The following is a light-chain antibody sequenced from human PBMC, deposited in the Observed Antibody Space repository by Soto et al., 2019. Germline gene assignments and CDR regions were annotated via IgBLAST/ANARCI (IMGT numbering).Light chain of an antibody. CDR1: RSNIGVNT. CDR2: TSN. J-gene: IGLJ2*01. V-gene: IGLV1-44*01. Sequence: QSVLTQPPSASGTPGQTVTISCSGGRSNIGVNTLNWYQHPPGTAPKLLISTSNRRPSGVRDRFSGSKSGTSASLAISGLQSDDEADYYCAAWDDSLNAVVFGGGTKLTVL. CDR3: AAWDDSLNAVV.